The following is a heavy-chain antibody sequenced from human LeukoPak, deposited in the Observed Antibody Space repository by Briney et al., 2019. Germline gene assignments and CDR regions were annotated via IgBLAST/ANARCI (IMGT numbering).Heavy chain of an antibody. CDR3: ASGGFWSGYFT. J-gene: IGHJ5*02. CDR1: GGSINSLH. V-gene: IGHV4-59*11. CDR2: IYYSGHT. D-gene: IGHD3-3*01. Sequence: SETLSLTCSVSGGSINSLHWSWIRQTPGKGLEWIGYIYYSGHTNSNPSLRSRVTISIDTSRTQFSLNLTSVSAADTAVYYCASGGFWSGYFTWGQGILVTVSS.